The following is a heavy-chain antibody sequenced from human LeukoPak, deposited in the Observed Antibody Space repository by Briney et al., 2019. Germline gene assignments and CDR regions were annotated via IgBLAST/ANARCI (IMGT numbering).Heavy chain of an antibody. J-gene: IGHJ4*02. CDR3: ARDQTAGGYSYGYAGDY. CDR2: ISAYNGNT. D-gene: IGHD5-18*01. V-gene: IGHV1-18*01. Sequence: VASVKVSCKASGYTFTSYGISWVRQAPGQGLEWMGWISAYNGNTNYAQEPQGRVTMTTDTSTSTAYMELRSLRSDDTAVYYCARDQTAGGYSYGYAGDYWGQGTLVTVSS. CDR1: GYTFTSYG.